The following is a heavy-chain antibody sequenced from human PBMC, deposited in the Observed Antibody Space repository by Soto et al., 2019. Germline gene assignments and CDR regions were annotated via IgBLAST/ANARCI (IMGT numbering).Heavy chain of an antibody. D-gene: IGHD6-25*01. CDR2: IYYTGST. CDR1: GGSISSYY. V-gene: IGHV4-59*01. CDR3: ASGISAHNS. Sequence: SETLSLTCTVSGGSISSYYWSWIRQPPGKGLEWIGYIYYTGSTNYNPSLKSRVTISVDTSKNQFSLKLSSVSVADTAVYYCASGISAHNSWGQGTLVTVSS. J-gene: IGHJ4*02.